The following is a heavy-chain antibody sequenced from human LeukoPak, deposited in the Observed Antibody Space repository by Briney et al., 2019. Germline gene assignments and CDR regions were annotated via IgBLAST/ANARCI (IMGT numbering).Heavy chain of an antibody. CDR3: ARAVVSRWFDP. D-gene: IGHD2-8*02. CDR1: GGSISSYY. V-gene: IGHV4-30-4*08. CDR2: IYYSGST. J-gene: IGHJ5*02. Sequence: SETLSLTCTVSGGSISSYYWSWIRQPPGKGLEWIGYIYYSGSTYYNPSLKSRVTISVDTSRNQFSLKLSSVTAADTAVYYCARAVVSRWFDPWGQGTLVTVSS.